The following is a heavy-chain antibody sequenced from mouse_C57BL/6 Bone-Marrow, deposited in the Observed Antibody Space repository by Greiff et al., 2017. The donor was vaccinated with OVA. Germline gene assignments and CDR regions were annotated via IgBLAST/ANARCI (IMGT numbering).Heavy chain of an antibody. CDR2: INPNNGGT. CDR3: ARVAYYGSSYGVAY. D-gene: IGHD1-1*01. CDR1: GYTFTDYY. V-gene: IGHV1-26*01. J-gene: IGHJ3*01. Sequence: VQLKQSGPELVKPGASVKISCKASGYTFTDYYMNWVKQSHGESLEWIGDINPNNGGTSYNQKFKGKATLTVDKSSSTAYMELRSLTSEDSAVYYCARVAYYGSSYGVAYWGQGTLVTVSA.